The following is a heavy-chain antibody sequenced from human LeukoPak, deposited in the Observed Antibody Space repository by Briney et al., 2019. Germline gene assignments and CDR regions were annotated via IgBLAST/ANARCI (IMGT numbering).Heavy chain of an antibody. CDR3: ARTHGNSPHGYFVNY. Sequence: GESLKISCKGSGYSFTTYWIGWVRQMPGKGLEWMGIIYPGDSDTRYSPSFQGQITISADKSINTAYQQWSSLKASDTAIYYCARTHGNSPHGYFVNYWGQGTLVTVSS. CDR1: GYSFTTYW. J-gene: IGHJ4*02. V-gene: IGHV5-51*06. CDR2: IYPGDSDT. D-gene: IGHD4-23*01.